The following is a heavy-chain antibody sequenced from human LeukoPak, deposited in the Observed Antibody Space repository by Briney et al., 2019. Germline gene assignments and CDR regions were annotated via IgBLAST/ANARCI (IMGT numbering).Heavy chain of an antibody. CDR3: ARDSYGDYEPPDWYFDL. Sequence: ASVKVSCKASGYTFTDYYIHWVRQAPGQGLEWMGWINPNSGATTYAQKFQGRVTMTTDTSSSTAYMQLNRLRFDDTAIYYCARDSYGDYEPPDWYFDLWGRGTLVTVSS. J-gene: IGHJ2*01. CDR1: GYTFTDYY. V-gene: IGHV1-2*02. CDR2: INPNSGAT. D-gene: IGHD4-17*01.